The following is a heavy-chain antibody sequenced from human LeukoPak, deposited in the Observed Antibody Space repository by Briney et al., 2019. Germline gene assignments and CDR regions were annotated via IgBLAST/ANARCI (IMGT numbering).Heavy chain of an antibody. CDR2: IYSSGGT. D-gene: IGHD6-19*01. V-gene: IGHV3-53*01. CDR3: AKDSSGPAF. Sequence: GGSLRLSCAASGFTVSNTYMSWVRQAPGKGLEWVSVIYSSGGTFYSESVKGRFTISRDYSKNTLYLQMNSLRVDDTAVYYCAKDSSGPAFWGQGTMVTVSS. CDR1: GFTVSNTY. J-gene: IGHJ4*02.